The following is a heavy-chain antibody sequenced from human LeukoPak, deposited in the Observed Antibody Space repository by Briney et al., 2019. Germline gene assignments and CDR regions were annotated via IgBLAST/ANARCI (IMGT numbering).Heavy chain of an antibody. CDR2: IHYSGST. Sequence: SETLSLTCTVSGGSISSYYWSWIRQPPGKGLEWIGYIHYSGSTNYNPSLKSRVTISGDTSKNQVSLKVTSVTAADTAVYYCGRVPSAASGTYYIDYWGQGTLVTVSS. J-gene: IGHJ4*02. D-gene: IGHD3-10*01. CDR1: GGSISSYY. CDR3: GRVPSAASGTYYIDY. V-gene: IGHV4-59*01.